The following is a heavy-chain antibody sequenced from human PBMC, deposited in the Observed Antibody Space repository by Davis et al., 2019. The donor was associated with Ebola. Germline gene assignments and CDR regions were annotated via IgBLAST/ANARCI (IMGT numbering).Heavy chain of an antibody. CDR1: GFTFRSYA. D-gene: IGHD1-1*01. CDR2: ISDSGSRT. J-gene: IGHJ6*02. V-gene: IGHV3-23*01. Sequence: GESLKISCAASGFTFRSYAMTWVRQAPGKGLEWVSLISDSGSRTFYADSVEGRFTVSRDNSRHMVYLQMNSLTAEDTAVYYCAKELEEFYYFYFAMDVWGQGTTVAVSS. CDR3: AKELEEFYYFYFAMDV.